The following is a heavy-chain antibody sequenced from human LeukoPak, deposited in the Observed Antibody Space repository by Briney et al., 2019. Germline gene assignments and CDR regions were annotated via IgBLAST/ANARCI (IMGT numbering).Heavy chain of an antibody. J-gene: IGHJ6*03. Sequence: PSETLSLTCTVSGGSISSYYWSWIRQPAGKGLEWIGYIYYSGSTNYNPSLKSRVTISVDTSKNQFSLKLSSVTAADTAVYYCARGPYYGSGSYSESYYYYYYMDVWGKGTTVTISS. V-gene: IGHV4-59*01. CDR2: IYYSGST. D-gene: IGHD3-10*01. CDR3: ARGPYYGSGSYSESYYYYYYMDV. CDR1: GGSISSYY.